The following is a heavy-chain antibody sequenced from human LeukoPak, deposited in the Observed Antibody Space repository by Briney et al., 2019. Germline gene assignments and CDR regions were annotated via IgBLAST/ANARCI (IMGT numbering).Heavy chain of an antibody. J-gene: IGHJ4*02. CDR3: ARVTPYYDILTGYYAY. V-gene: IGHV1-18*01. Sequence: ASVKVSCKAAGYNFLSYGISWVRQAPGQGLEWMGWIIGHNGKIKYAQKFQGRVTMTTDTSTTTAYMELRSLRSDDTAVYYCARVTPYYDILTGYYAYWGQGTLVTVSS. CDR1: GYNFLSYG. D-gene: IGHD3-9*01. CDR2: IIGHNGKI.